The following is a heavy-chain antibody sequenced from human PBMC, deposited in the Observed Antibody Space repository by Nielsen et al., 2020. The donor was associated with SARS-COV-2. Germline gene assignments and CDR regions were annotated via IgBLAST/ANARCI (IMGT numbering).Heavy chain of an antibody. V-gene: IGHV3-7*01. CDR2: MKFDGSEE. Sequence: GESLKISCAASGFTFSSYAMSWVRQAPGKGLEWVANMKFDGSEEYYVDSVKGRFTIFRDNAKNSVYLQMNSLRAEDTAVYYCVRETTYGPYYFDYWGQGTLVTVSS. D-gene: IGHD1-1*01. CDR1: GFTFSSYA. CDR3: VRETTYGPYYFDY. J-gene: IGHJ4*02.